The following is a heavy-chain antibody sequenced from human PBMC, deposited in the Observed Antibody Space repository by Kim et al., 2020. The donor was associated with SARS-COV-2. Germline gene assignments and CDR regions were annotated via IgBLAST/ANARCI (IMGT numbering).Heavy chain of an antibody. J-gene: IGHJ6*02. CDR3: AKDFEPSPYYYFGMDV. CDR1: GFRFSSYA. CDR2: ISYDGNK. V-gene: IGHV3-30*18. Sequence: GGSLRLSCGASGFRFSSYAMHWVRQAPGKGLEWVSVISYDGNKYYADSVKGRFTISRDNSKNMLDLQMHSLRVEDTAVYYCAKDFEPSPYYYFGMDVWGQGTTVTVSS.